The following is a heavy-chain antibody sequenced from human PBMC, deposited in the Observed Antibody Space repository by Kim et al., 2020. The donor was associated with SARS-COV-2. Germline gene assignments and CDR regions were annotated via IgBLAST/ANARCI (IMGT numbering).Heavy chain of an antibody. J-gene: IGHJ6*02. D-gene: IGHD5-18*01. V-gene: IGHV3-11*05. CDR3: ARVGGIQLWQLNYYYYGMDV. CDR2: ISSSSSYT. CDR1: GFTFSDYY. Sequence: GGSLRLSCAASGFTFSDYYMSWIRQAPGKGLEWVSYISSSSSYTNYADSVKGRFTISRDNAKNSLYLQMNSLRAEDTAVYYCARVGGIQLWQLNYYYYGMDVWGQGTTVPVSS.